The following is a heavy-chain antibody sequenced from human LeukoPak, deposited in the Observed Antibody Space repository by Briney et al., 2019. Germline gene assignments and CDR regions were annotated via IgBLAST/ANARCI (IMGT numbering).Heavy chain of an antibody. J-gene: IGHJ6*02. CDR1: GFTFSSYA. CDR2: ISSSSSYT. D-gene: IGHD3-10*01. V-gene: IGHV3-11*05. CDR3: ARDGYYYGSGSTTYYYYYGMDV. Sequence: PGGSLRLSCAASGFTFSSYAMSWVRQAPWKGLEWVSYISSSSSYTNYADSVKGRFTISRDNAKNSLYLQMNSLRAEDTAVYYCARDGYYYGSGSTTYYYYYGMDVWGQGTTVTVSS.